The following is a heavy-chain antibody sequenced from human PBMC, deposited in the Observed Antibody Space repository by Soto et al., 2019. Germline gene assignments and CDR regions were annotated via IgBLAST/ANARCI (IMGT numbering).Heavy chain of an antibody. CDR2: IIPIFGTA. V-gene: IGHV1-69*12. J-gene: IGHJ4*02. CDR3: ARXTLXXXXXNXDYFDY. CDR1: GGTFSSYA. Sequence: QVQLVQSGAEVKKPGSSVKVSCKASGGTFSSYAISWVRQAPGQGLEWMGGIIPIFGTANYAQKFQGRVTSTADESTSTAYMELSSLRSEDTAVYYCARXTLXXXXXNXDYFDYWGQGTLVTVSS.